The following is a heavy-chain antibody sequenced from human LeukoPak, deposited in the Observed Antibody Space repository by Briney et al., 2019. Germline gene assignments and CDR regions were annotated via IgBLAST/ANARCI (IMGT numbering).Heavy chain of an antibody. CDR3: ARGGNYDILTGYIFDY. CDR1: GFTFSNYW. V-gene: IGHV3-7*03. Sequence: GGSLRLSCAASGFTFSNYWMSWVRQAPGKGLEWVANIKHDGGVKHYVDSVKGRFTIARDSAKNSLNLQMNSLRAEDTAVYYCARGGNYDILTGYIFDYWGQGTLVTVSS. J-gene: IGHJ4*02. CDR2: IKHDGGVK. D-gene: IGHD3-9*01.